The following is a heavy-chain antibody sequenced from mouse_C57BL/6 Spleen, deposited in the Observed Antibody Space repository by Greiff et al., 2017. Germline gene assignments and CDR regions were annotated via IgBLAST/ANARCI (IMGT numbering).Heavy chain of an antibody. Sequence: LVKPGASVKISCKASGYSFTGYYMNWVKQSPEKSLEWIGEINPSTGGTTYNQKFKAKATLTVDKSSSTAYMQLKSLTSEDSAVYYCARGGANWDAFDYWGQGTTLTVSS. CDR1: GYSFTGYY. D-gene: IGHD4-1*01. CDR3: ARGGANWDAFDY. V-gene: IGHV1-42*01. J-gene: IGHJ2*01. CDR2: INPSTGGT.